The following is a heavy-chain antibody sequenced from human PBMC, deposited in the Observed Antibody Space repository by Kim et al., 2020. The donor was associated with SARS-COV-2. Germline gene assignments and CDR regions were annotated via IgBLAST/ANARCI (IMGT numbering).Heavy chain of an antibody. V-gene: IGHV4-39*07. CDR3: ARGGSVDWFDP. D-gene: IGHD6-19*01. Sequence: NAYYNPSLKSRVSLSVYSSENDFSLRMTSVTAADTAVYYCARGGSVDWFDPWGQGTLVTVSS. J-gene: IGHJ5*02.